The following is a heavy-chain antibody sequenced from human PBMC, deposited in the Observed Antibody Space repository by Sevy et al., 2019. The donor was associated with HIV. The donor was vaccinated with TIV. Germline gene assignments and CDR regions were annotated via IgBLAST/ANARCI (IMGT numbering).Heavy chain of an antibody. V-gene: IGHV3-7*01. CDR3: ARDRYYDFWSGYYTPLGYYYGMDV. CDR2: IKQDGREK. J-gene: IGHJ6*02. D-gene: IGHD3-3*01. Sequence: GGSLRLSCAASGFTFSSYWMSWVRQAPGKGREGGANIKQDGREKYYVDSVKGRFTISRDNAKNSLYLQMNSLRAEDTAVYYCARDRYYDFWSGYYTPLGYYYGMDVWGQGTTVTVSS. CDR1: GFTFSSYW.